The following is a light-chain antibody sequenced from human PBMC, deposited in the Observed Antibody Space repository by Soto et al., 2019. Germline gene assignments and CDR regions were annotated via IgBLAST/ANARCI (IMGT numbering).Light chain of an antibody. CDR1: QGISDY. CDR3: QNYNSAPFT. V-gene: IGKV1-27*01. Sequence: DIQMTQSPSSLSASVGDRVTVTCRASQGISDYLAWYQQKPGKVPKLLIYATSTLQSGVPSRFSGSGSGTDFTLTISSLQPEDVATYYCQNYNSAPFTFGQGTKVEIK. CDR2: ATS. J-gene: IGKJ2*01.